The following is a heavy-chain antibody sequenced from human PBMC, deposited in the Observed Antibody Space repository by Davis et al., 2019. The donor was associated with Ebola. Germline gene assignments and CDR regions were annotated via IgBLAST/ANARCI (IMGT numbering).Heavy chain of an antibody. J-gene: IGHJ4*02. CDR2: ISYDGSNK. V-gene: IGHV3-30*03. CDR3: ARDIGDYFDY. CDR1: GFTFSSYG. Sequence: GESLKISCAASGFTFSSYGMHWVRQAPGKGLEWVAVISYDGSNKYYADSVKGRFTISRDNAKNSLYLQMNSLRAEDTAVYYCARDIGDYFDYWGQGTLVTVSS.